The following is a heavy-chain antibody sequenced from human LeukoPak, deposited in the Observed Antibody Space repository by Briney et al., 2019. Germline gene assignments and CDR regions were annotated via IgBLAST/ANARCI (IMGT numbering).Heavy chain of an antibody. J-gene: IGHJ4*02. CDR3: ARANYYDILTGYSSTDFSDY. CDR2: INPSGGST. Sequence: ASVKVSCKASGYTFTSYYMHWVRQAPGQGLEWMGIINPSGGSTSYAQKFQGRVTMTGDTSTSTVYMELSSLRSEDTAVYYCARANYYDILTGYSSTDFSDYWGQGTLVTVSS. CDR1: GYTFTSYY. V-gene: IGHV1-46*01. D-gene: IGHD3-9*01.